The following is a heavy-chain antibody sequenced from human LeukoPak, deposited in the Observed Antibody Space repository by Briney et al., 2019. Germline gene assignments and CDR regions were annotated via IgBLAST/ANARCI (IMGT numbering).Heavy chain of an antibody. J-gene: IGHJ6*02. V-gene: IGHV3-30*03. Sequence: GRSLRLSCAASGFTFSSYGMHWVRQAPGKGLEWVAVISYDGSNKYYADSVKGRFTISRDNSKNTLYLQMSSLRGEDTAVYYCARGGLIAAGTDYSYGMDVWGQGTTVTVSS. CDR2: ISYDGSNK. CDR3: ARGGLIAAGTDYSYGMDV. CDR1: GFTFSSYG. D-gene: IGHD6-13*01.